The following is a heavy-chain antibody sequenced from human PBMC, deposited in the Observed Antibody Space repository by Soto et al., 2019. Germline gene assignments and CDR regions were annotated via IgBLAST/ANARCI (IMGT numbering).Heavy chain of an antibody. J-gene: IGHJ4*02. CDR3: ARAPSYYGSGSDH. V-gene: IGHV3-72*01. CDR2: IKNKANSYIT. D-gene: IGHD3-10*01. Sequence: GGSLRLSCAASGFTFSDPYMDWVRQAPGKGLEWVGRIKNKANSYITEYAASVKGRFTITRDDSKNSVYLQMNSLKSDDTAVYYCARAPSYYGSGSDHWGQGALVTVSS. CDR1: GFTFSDPY.